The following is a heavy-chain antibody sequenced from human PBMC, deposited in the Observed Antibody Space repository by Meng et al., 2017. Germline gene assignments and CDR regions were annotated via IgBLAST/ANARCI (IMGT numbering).Heavy chain of an antibody. CDR1: SGSCKASG. CDR2: INQCGST. Sequence: LLKPGADLNTPGASVSGSCKASGYTCTRQPTGKGREWLGQINQCGSTNCNQYLKSRDALTVDRSENMSSVKLSTVTDVDTAVHYSAGTFTMVRAIYNWFDHWGQGTLVTVSS. D-gene: IGHD3-10*01. CDR3: AGTFTMVRAIYNWFDH. J-gene: IGHJ5*02. V-gene: IGHV4-34*01.